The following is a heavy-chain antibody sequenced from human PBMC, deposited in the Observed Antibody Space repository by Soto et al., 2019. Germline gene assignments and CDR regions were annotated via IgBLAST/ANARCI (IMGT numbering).Heavy chain of an antibody. D-gene: IGHD1-1*01. Sequence: SETLSLTCTVTGGSISSGDYYWSWIRQPPGKGLEWIGYIYYSGSTYYNPSLKSRVTISVDTSKNQFSLKLSSVTAADTAVYYCARGETGTNIWYFDLWGRGTLVTVSS. V-gene: IGHV4-30-4*01. CDR3: ARGETGTNIWYFDL. CDR1: GGSISSGDYY. CDR2: IYYSGST. J-gene: IGHJ2*01.